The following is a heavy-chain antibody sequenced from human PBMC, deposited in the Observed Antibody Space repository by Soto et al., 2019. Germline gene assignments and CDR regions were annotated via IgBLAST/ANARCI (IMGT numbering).Heavy chain of an antibody. Sequence: SETLSLTCAVYGGSFSGYYWSWIRQPPGKGLEWIGEINHSGSTNYNPSLKSRVTISVDTSKNQFSLKLSSVTAADTAVYYCARAVDYYFDYWGQGTLVTVSS. CDR2: INHSGST. CDR3: ARAVDYYFDY. V-gene: IGHV4-34*01. CDR1: GGSFSGYY. J-gene: IGHJ4*02.